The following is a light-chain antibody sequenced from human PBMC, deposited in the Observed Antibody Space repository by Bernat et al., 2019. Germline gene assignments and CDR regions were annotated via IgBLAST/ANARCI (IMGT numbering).Light chain of an antibody. Sequence: QSVLTQPPSVSGAPGQRVTISCTGSSSSIGAGYDVHWYQHLPGTAPKLLIYGDTNRPSGVPDRFSGSKSGTSASLAITGLRAEDEADYYCQSSDSSLSGSVFGTGTKVTVL. J-gene: IGLJ1*01. CDR3: QSSDSSLSGSV. V-gene: IGLV1-40*01. CDR2: GDT. CDR1: SSSIGAGYD.